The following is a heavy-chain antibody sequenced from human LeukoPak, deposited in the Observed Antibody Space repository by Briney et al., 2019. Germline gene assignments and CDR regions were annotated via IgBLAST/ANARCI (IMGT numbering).Heavy chain of an antibody. CDR2: ISGSGGST. V-gene: IGHV3-23*01. CDR1: ASTFSSYG. D-gene: IGHD3-9*01. CDR3: ASRKLRYFGFYYFDY. Sequence: AGSLRLSCAASASTFSSYGTSCVHQAQGKGMEWFAAISGSGGSTYCADCVTGRLTIYRDNSKIALYLQRNSLRAEDTAVYYCASRKLRYFGFYYFDYWGQGTLVSVSS. J-gene: IGHJ4*02.